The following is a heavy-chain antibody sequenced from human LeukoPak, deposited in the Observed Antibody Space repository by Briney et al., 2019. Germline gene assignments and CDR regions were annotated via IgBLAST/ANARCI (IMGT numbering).Heavy chain of an antibody. CDR3: ARDSRPVVAATITGHYFDY. J-gene: IGHJ4*02. V-gene: IGHV3-21*01. CDR1: GFTFSSYS. D-gene: IGHD2-15*01. Sequence: GGSLRLSCAASGFTFSSYSMNWVRQAPGKGLEWVSSIRSSSSYIYYADSVKGRFTISRDNAKNSLYLQMNSLRAEDTAVYYCARDSRPVVAATITGHYFDYWGQGTLVTVSS. CDR2: IRSSSSYI.